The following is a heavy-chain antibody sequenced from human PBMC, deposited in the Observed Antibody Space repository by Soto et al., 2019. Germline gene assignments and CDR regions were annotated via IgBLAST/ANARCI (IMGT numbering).Heavy chain of an antibody. Sequence: SETLSLTCTVSGGSISSLYWNWIRQPPGKGLEWIGSIFYSGSTTYNPSLKSRVTISVDTSKTQFSLKLTSVTAADTAAYYCARGDSGYDPLDYWGQGTLVTVSS. J-gene: IGHJ4*02. D-gene: IGHD5-12*01. CDR2: IFYSGST. CDR3: ARGDSGYDPLDY. CDR1: GGSISSLY. V-gene: IGHV4-59*01.